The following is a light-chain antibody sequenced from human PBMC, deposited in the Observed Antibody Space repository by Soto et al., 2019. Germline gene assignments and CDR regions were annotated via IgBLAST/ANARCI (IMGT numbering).Light chain of an antibody. J-gene: IGLJ1*01. CDR3: SSYAGINNFYV. V-gene: IGLV2-8*01. CDR1: SSDVGGYDY. Sequence: QSALTQPPSASGSPGQSVTISCTGTSSDVGGYDYVSWYQQHPGKAPKLTIYEVSKRPSGVPDRFSGSKSGNTASLTVSGLQAGDEADYFCSSYAGINNFYVFGTGTKLTVL. CDR2: EVS.